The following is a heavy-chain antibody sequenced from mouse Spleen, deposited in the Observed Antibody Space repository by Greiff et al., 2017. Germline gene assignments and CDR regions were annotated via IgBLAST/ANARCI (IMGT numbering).Heavy chain of an antibody. D-gene: IGHD3-3*01. J-gene: IGHJ1*01. CDR3: ARQGDPGYFDV. CDR1: GFTFSSYA. V-gene: IGHV5-9-3*01. CDR2: ISSGGSYT. Sequence: EVKLVESGGGLVKPGGSLKLSCAASGFTFSSYAMSWVRQTPEKRLEWVATISSGGSYTYYPDSVKGRFTISRDNAKNTLYLQMSSLRSEATAMYYCARQGDPGYFDVWGAGTTVTVSS.